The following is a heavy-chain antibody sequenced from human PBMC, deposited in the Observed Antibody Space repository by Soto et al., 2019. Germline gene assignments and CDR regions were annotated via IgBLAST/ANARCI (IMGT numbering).Heavy chain of an antibody. V-gene: IGHV3-23*01. CDR2: TTDTDGDR. CDR3: ARGSRDYYPGSRIFDL. CDR1: GITFRSRA. J-gene: IGHJ4*02. D-gene: IGHD3-10*01. Sequence: EEQLLESGGDLVQPGGSLRLSCVPSGITFRSRAMSWFRQAPGEGLEWGLTTTDTDGDRKYADSVRGRFTISRDNSKNTLDLQMSSLRAEDSAVYFCARGSRDYYPGSRIFDLWGRGTRVTDSS.